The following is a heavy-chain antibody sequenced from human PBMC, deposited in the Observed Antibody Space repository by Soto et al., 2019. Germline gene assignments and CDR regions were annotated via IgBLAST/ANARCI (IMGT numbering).Heavy chain of an antibody. CDR2: INDNGGAT. V-gene: IGHV3-23*01. Sequence: EVQLLDSGGGLVQPGGSLRLSCAASGFTFRTSVMTWVRQAPGKGLEWVSTINDNGGATHYADSVKGRFTISRDNSRETMFLQVNSLRAEKTAIFYCAREGFGSGHGGGFDVWDRGTMVTVSS. D-gene: IGHD3-16*01. CDR1: GFTFRTSV. CDR3: AREGFGSGHGGGFDV. J-gene: IGHJ3*01.